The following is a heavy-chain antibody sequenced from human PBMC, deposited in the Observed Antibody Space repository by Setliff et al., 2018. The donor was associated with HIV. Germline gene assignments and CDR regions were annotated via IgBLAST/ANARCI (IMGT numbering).Heavy chain of an antibody. J-gene: IGHJ2*01. CDR1: GGSFSDSY. CDR3: ARDQRLPGVQPPYWYFDL. D-gene: IGHD7-27*01. Sequence: LSLTCAVYGGSFSDSYYNWIRQPLGKGLEWIGEISHTGRANYNSSLKSRVTMSVDTSTSQISLTLSSLTAADTAVYYCARDQRLPGVQPPYWYFDLWGRGTLGTSPQ. V-gene: IGHV4-34*01. CDR2: ISHTGRA.